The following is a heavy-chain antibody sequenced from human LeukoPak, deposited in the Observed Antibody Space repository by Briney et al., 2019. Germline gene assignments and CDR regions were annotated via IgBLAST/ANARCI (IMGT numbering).Heavy chain of an antibody. Sequence: ASVKVSCKASGYTFTSYYMHWVRQAPGQGLEWMGWINPNTGGTDYAQRFQGRFTISRDNSKNTLHLQMDSLRAEDTAIYYCAKAPTNHYVLSYGYAFDIWGQGTMVTVSS. V-gene: IGHV1-2*02. J-gene: IGHJ3*02. CDR1: GYTFTSYY. CDR2: INPNTGGT. D-gene: IGHD3-16*01. CDR3: AKAPTNHYVLSYGYAFDI.